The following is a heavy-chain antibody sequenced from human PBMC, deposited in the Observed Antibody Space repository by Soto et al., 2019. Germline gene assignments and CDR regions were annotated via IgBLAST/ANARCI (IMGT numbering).Heavy chain of an antibody. CDR2: INHTGGT. J-gene: IGHJ5*02. D-gene: IGHD3-3*01. Sequence: SETLSLTCAVYGGSVNGYYWNWIRQPPGKGLEWIGEINHTGGTPYNPSLKSRVTMSVDTSKNQFSLRLSSVTAADTAIYYCATRITVFGLLMPPFDPWGQGTQVTVSS. V-gene: IGHV4-34*01. CDR1: GGSVNGYY. CDR3: ATRITVFGLLMPPFDP.